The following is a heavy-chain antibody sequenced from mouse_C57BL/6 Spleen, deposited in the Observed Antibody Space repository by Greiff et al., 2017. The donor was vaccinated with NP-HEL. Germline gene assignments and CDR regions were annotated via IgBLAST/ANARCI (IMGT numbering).Heavy chain of an antibody. Sequence: EVQLQQSGPVLVKPGASVKMSCKASGYTFTDYYMNWVKQSHGKSLEWIGVINPYNGGTSYNQKFKGKATLTVDKSSSTAYMELKSLTSEDSAVYYCARGCTTVVATSGFDVGGTGTTVTVSS. D-gene: IGHD1-1*01. CDR3: ARGCTTVVATSGFDV. CDR1: GYTFTDYY. CDR2: INPYNGGT. J-gene: IGHJ1*03. V-gene: IGHV1-19*01.